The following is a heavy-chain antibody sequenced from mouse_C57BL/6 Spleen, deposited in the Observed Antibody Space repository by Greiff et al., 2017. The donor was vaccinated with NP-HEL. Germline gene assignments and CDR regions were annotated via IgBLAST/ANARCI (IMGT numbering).Heavy chain of an antibody. V-gene: IGHV1-64*01. CDR1: GYTFTSYW. CDR3: ARWLGYYFDY. Sequence: QVQLQQPGAELVKPGASVKLSCKASGYTFTSYWMHWVKQRPGQGLEWIGMIHPNSSSTNYNEKFKSKATLTVDKSSSTAYMQLSSLTSEDSAVYYCARWLGYYFDYWGQGTTVTVSS. CDR2: IHPNSSST. D-gene: IGHD3-1*01. J-gene: IGHJ2*01.